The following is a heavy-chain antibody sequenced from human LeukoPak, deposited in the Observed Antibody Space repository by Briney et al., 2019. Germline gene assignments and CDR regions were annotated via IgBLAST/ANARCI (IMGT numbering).Heavy chain of an antibody. D-gene: IGHD2-2*01. J-gene: IGHJ5*02. Sequence: PSETLSLTCAVYGGSFSGYYWSWIRQPPGKGLEWIGEINHRGSTSYNPSLKSRVTISVDTSKNQFSLKLSSVTAADTAVYYCARGRGYCSSTSCWFDPWGQGTLVTVSS. CDR2: INHRGST. CDR3: ARGRGYCSSTSCWFDP. V-gene: IGHV4-34*01. CDR1: GGSFSGYY.